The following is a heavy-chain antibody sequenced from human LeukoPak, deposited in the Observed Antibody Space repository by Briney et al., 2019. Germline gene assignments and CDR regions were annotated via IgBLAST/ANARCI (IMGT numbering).Heavy chain of an antibody. CDR3: AKDKSWKLGYFDY. V-gene: IGHV3-30*18. D-gene: IGHD7-27*01. CDR2: ISYDGSKK. J-gene: IGHJ4*02. CDR1: GFTFSNAW. Sequence: GGSLRLSCAASGFTFSNAWMSWVRQAPGKGLEWVALISYDGSKKYYPDSVKGRFTISRDNSRSTLYLQMNSLRAEDTAVYYCAKDKSWKLGYFDYWGQGALVTVSS.